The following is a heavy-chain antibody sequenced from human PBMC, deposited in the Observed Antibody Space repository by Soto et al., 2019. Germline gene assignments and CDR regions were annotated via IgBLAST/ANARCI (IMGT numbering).Heavy chain of an antibody. CDR3: ARDFSSAPDAFAI. J-gene: IGHJ3*02. V-gene: IGHV1-2*04. CDR1: GYTFTGYY. CDR2: INPNSGGT. Sequence: ASVKVSCKASGYTFTGYYMHWVRQAPGQGLEWMGWINPNSGGTNYAQKFQGWVTMTRDTSISTAYMELSRLRSDDTAVYYCARDFSSAPDAFAIWGQGTMVTVSS. D-gene: IGHD3-22*01.